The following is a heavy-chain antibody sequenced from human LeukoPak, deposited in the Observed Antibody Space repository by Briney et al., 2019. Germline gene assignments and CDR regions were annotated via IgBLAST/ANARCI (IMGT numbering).Heavy chain of an antibody. CDR2: ISAYNGNT. CDR3: ARANVVVIKRRNYGMDV. V-gene: IGHV1-18*01. Sequence: ASVKVSCKASGYTFTSYGISWVRQAPGQGLEWMGWISAYNGNTNYAQKLQGRVTMTTDTSTSTAYMELRSLRSDDTAVYYCARANVVVIKRRNYGMDVWGQGTTVTVSS. D-gene: IGHD3-22*01. J-gene: IGHJ6*02. CDR1: GYTFTSYG.